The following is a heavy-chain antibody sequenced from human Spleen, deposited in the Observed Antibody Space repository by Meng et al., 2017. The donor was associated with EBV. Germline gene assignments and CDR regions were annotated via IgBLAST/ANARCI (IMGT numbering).Heavy chain of an antibody. Sequence: QVQLVHYGAEVKKPGASVKISGKASGYSFANYDVHWVRQAPGQGLEWLGIINPRGDDSRHAQKLQGRFTMTRDTSTSTVYMELSGLRSDDTAVYYCARVGYGDYDYFDYWGQGTLVTVSS. V-gene: IGHV1-46*04. CDR2: INPRGDDS. J-gene: IGHJ4*02. CDR1: GYSFANYD. D-gene: IGHD4-17*01. CDR3: ARVGYGDYDYFDY.